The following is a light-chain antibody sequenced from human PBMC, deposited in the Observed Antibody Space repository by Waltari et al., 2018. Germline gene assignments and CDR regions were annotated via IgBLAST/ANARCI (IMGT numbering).Light chain of an antibody. J-gene: IGLJ2*01. V-gene: IGLV1-44*01. CDR1: TSNIGSNP. Sequence: QSVVTQPPSASGTPGQRVTISCSGGTSNIGSNPVKWYQQLPGTAPKILIDGNNQRPSGVPERFSGSKSGTSASLAISGLQSGDEADYYCATWDDSLDGHVVFGGGTKLTVL. CDR3: ATWDDSLDGHVV. CDR2: GNN.